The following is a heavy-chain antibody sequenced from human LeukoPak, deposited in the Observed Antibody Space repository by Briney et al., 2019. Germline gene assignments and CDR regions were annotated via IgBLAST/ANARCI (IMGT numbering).Heavy chain of an antibody. CDR1: GYTFTGYY. CDR3: ARASIVGATGFDY. D-gene: IGHD1-26*01. CDR2: INPNSGGT. J-gene: IGHJ4*02. Sequence: ASVKVSCKASGYTFTGYYMHWVRQAPGQGLEWMGWINPNSGGTNYAQEFQGRVTMTRDTSISTAYMELSRLRSDDTAVYYCARASIVGATGFDYWGQGTLVTVSS. V-gene: IGHV1-2*02.